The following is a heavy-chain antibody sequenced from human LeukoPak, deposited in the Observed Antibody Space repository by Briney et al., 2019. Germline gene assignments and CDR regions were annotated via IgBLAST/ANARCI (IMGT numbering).Heavy chain of an antibody. CDR3: ARDHSSGWYGGFFDY. J-gene: IGHJ4*02. CDR2: ISSSGSTI. D-gene: IGHD6-19*01. V-gene: IGHV3-48*03. CDR1: GFTFSSYE. Sequence: GGSLRLSCAASGFTFSSYEMNWVRQAPGKGLEWVSYISSSGSTIYYADSVKGRFTISRDNAKNSLHLQMNSLRAEDTAVYYCARDHSSGWYGGFFDYWGQGTLVTVSS.